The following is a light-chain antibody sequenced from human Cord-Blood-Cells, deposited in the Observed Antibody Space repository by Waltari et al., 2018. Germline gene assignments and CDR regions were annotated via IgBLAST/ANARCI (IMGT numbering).Light chain of an antibody. J-gene: IGLJ1*01. CDR3: SSYTSSSTNYV. Sequence: QSALTQPASVSGPPGQSITISCTGTSRNVGVSNDAPWYQQHPGKAPKLMLYDVSNRPSGVSNRFSGSKSGNTASLTISGLQAEDEADYYCSSYTSSSTNYVFGTGTKVTVL. CDR2: DVS. CDR1: SRNVGVSND. V-gene: IGLV2-14*01.